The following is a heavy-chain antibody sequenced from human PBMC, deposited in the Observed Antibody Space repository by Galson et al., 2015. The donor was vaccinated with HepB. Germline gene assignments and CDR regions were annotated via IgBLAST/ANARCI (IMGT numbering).Heavy chain of an antibody. CDR2: IIPIFGTA. V-gene: IGHV1-69*13. CDR1: GGTFSSYA. Sequence: SVKVSCKASGGTFSSYAISWVRQAPGQGLEWMGGIIPIFGTANYAQKFQGRVTITADESTSTAYMELSSLRSEDTAVYYCARERYSSGWNYWYFDLWGRGTLVTVSS. J-gene: IGHJ2*01. CDR3: ARERYSSGWNYWYFDL. D-gene: IGHD6-19*01.